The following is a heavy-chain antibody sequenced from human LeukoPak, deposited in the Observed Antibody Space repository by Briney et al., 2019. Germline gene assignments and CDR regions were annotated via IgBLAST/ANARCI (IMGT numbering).Heavy chain of an antibody. Sequence: SETLSLTCTVSGYSISSGYYWGWIRQPPGKGLGWIGSIHHGGTTYYNPSLKSRVTISVDTSKNQFSLKLSSVTAADTAVYYCARLLAYSSELDYWGQGTLVTVSS. CDR3: ARLLAYSSELDY. CDR2: IHHGGTT. V-gene: IGHV4-38-2*02. J-gene: IGHJ4*02. D-gene: IGHD6-25*01. CDR1: GYSISSGYY.